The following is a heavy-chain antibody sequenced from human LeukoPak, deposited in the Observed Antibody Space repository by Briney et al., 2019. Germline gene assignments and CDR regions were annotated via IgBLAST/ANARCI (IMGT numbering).Heavy chain of an antibody. CDR2: ISSSSSYI. Sequence: GGSLRLSCAASGFTFSSYNKNWVRQAPGKGLEWVSSISSSSSYIYYADSVKGRFTISRDNAKNSLYLQMNSLRADDTAVYYCAGPDAPIDYWGQGTLVTVSS. J-gene: IGHJ4*02. CDR3: AGPDAPIDY. CDR1: GFTFSSYN. V-gene: IGHV3-21*01.